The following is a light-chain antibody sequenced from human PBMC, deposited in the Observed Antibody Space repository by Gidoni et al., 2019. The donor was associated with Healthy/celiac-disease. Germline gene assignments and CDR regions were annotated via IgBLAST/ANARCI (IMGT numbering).Light chain of an antibody. Sequence: EIVLTQSPGTLSLSPGERATLSCRASQSVSSYLAWYQQKPGQAPRLLIYDASNRATGIPARFSGSGSGTDFTLTISSLEPEDFAVYYCQQRSNWTFGQXTKVEIK. CDR2: DAS. V-gene: IGKV3-11*01. CDR1: QSVSSY. J-gene: IGKJ1*01. CDR3: QQRSNWT.